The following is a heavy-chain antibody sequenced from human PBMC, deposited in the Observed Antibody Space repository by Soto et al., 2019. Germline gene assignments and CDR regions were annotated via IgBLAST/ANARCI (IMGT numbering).Heavy chain of an antibody. CDR1: GGSISSYY. J-gene: IGHJ4*02. V-gene: IGHV4-59*01. D-gene: IGHD2-21*02. CDR3: ARGLTADY. Sequence: SETLSLTCTVSGGSISSYYWSWIRQPPGKGLEWIGYIYYSGSTNYNPSLKSRVTISVDTSKNQFSLKLSSVTAADTAVYYCARGLTADYWGQGTLVTVSS. CDR2: IYYSGST.